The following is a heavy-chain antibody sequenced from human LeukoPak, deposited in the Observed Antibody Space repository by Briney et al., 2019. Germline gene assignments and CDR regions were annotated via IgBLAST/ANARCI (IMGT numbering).Heavy chain of an antibody. CDR1: GFTFSSYS. CDR2: ISSISSYI. CDR3: ARGAGIAVAGRDY. V-gene: IGHV3-21*01. Sequence: GGSLRLSCATSGFTFSSYSMNWVRQAPGKGLEWVSSISSISSYIYYADSVKGRFTISRDNSKNTLYLQMNSLRAEDTAVYYCARGAGIAVAGRDYWGQGTLVTVSS. D-gene: IGHD6-19*01. J-gene: IGHJ4*02.